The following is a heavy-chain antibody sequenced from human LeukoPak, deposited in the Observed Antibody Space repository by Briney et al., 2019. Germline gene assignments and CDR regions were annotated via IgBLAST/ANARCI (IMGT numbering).Heavy chain of an antibody. CDR1: GFTFSSYS. D-gene: IGHD2-2*01. CDR2: ISSSSSYI. CDR3: AREVPAAHFDY. Sequence: GGSLRLSCAASGFTFSSYSMNWVRQPPGKGLEWVSSISSSSSYIYYPDSVKGRFTISRDNAKNSLYLQMNSLRAEDTAVYYCAREVPAAHFDYWGQGTLVTVSS. J-gene: IGHJ4*02. V-gene: IGHV3-21*01.